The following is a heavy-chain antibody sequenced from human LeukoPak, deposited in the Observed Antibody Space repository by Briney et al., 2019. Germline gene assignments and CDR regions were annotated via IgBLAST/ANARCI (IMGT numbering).Heavy chain of an antibody. D-gene: IGHD2-15*01. J-gene: IGHJ4*02. CDR1: GNSFTIYG. Sequence: ASVKLSCTASGNSFTIYGFSWMRQPHGQGLELMGWINANNGNTNYEQKLQGRVTMTTDTSTTTDYMELRSLRSDDTAVYYCARVEIVVVVAATGFDYWGQGTLVTVSS. V-gene: IGHV1-18*01. CDR2: INANNGNT. CDR3: ARVEIVVVVAATGFDY.